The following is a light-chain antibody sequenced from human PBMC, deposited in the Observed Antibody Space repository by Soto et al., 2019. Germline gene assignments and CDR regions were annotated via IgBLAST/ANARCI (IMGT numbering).Light chain of an antibody. CDR3: QQRSNWPRFT. V-gene: IGKV3-11*01. CDR1: QSVSSY. J-gene: IGKJ3*01. Sequence: EIVFTQSPATLSFSPGERATLSCRASQSVSSYLAWYQQKPGQAPRLLIYDASNRATGIPARYRGSGSGTDYTPTISSREPEDFAVYYCQQRSNWPRFTFGPGTKVDIK. CDR2: DAS.